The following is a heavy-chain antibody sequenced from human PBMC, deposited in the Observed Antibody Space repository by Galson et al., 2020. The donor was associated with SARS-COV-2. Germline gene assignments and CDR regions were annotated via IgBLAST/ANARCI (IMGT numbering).Heavy chain of an antibody. D-gene: IGHD2-2*01. V-gene: IGHV4-34*01. CDR2: INHSGST. CDR3: ARVHCSSTSCYCQTHANWFDP. J-gene: IGHJ5*02. Sequence: SETLSLTCAVYGGSFSGYYWSWIRQPPGKGLEWIGEINHSGSTNYHPSLKSRVTISVDTSKNQFSLKLSSVTAADTAVYYCARVHCSSTSCYCQTHANWFDPWGQGTLVTVSS. CDR1: GGSFSGYY.